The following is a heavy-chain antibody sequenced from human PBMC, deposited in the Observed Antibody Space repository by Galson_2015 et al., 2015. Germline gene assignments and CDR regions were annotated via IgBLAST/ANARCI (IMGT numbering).Heavy chain of an antibody. CDR2: IYYSGST. J-gene: IGHJ5*02. Sequence: ETLSLTCPVSGGSISSYYWSWIRQPPGKGLEWIGYIYYSGSTNYNPSLKSRVTISVDTSKNQFSLKLSSVTAADTAVYYCARGGYANWFDPWGQGTLVTVSS. CDR3: ARGGYANWFDP. D-gene: IGHD5-12*01. V-gene: IGHV4-59*01. CDR1: GGSISSYY.